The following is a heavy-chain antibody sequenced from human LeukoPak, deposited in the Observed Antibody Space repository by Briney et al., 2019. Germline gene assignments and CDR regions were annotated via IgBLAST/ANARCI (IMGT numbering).Heavy chain of an antibody. CDR2: IYSGGST. CDR3: AGVGAPDRYYYYYYGMDV. D-gene: IGHD2-8*01. V-gene: IGHV3-53*01. CDR1: GFTVSSNY. J-gene: IGHJ6*02. Sequence: PGGSLRLSCAASGFTVSSNYMSWVRQAPGKGLEWVSIIYSGGSTYYADSVKGRFTISRDNSKNTLYLQMNSLRAEDTAVYYCAGVGAPDRYYYYYYGMDVWGQGTTVTVSS.